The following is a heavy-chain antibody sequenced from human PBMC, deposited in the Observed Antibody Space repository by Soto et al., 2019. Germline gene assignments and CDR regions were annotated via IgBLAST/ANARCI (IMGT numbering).Heavy chain of an antibody. V-gene: IGHV3-74*01. Sequence: EVQLVESGGGLVQPGGSLRLSCAASGFTFSGDWMHWVRQAAGKGLVWVSRINMDGSSTNYADSVKGRFTISRDNAQNTLYLQMNSLRVDDTAVYYCARGPRGLYHHDYWGQGALVTVSS. CDR2: INMDGSST. D-gene: IGHD2-2*01. CDR1: GFTFSGDW. J-gene: IGHJ4*02. CDR3: ARGPRGLYHHDY.